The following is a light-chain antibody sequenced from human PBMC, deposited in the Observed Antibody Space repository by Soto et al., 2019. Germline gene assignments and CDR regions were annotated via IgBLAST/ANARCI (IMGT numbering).Light chain of an antibody. Sequence: QSALTQPPSASGSPGQSVTISCTGTSSDVGGYNYVSWYQQHPGKAPKLMIYEVSKRPSGVPDRFSGSKSGNTASLTVSGRQAEDEADYYCSSYAGSTPVVFGGGTKLTVL. CDR1: SSDVGGYNY. CDR3: SSYAGSTPVV. J-gene: IGLJ2*01. V-gene: IGLV2-8*01. CDR2: EVS.